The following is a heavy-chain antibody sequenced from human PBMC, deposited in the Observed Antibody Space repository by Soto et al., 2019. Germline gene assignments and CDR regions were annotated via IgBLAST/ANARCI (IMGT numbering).Heavy chain of an antibody. Sequence: GASVKVSCKVSGYTFTSYGISWVRQAPGQGLEWMGWISAYNGNTNYAQKLQGRVTMTTDTSTSTAYMELRSLRSDDTAVYYCARDRTHSSSSFGGYWGQGTLVTVSS. J-gene: IGHJ4*02. V-gene: IGHV1-18*01. CDR3: ARDRTHSSSSFGGY. CDR1: GYTFTSYG. CDR2: ISAYNGNT. D-gene: IGHD6-6*01.